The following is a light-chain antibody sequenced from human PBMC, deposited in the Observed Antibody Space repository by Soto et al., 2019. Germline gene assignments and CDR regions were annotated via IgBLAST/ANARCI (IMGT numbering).Light chain of an antibody. J-gene: IGKJ4*01. V-gene: IGKV3-11*01. CDR1: QRVSSY. CDR2: DAS. Sequence: EIVLTQSPATLSLSPGERATLSCRASQRVSSYLSWHQQKPGQAPRILMYDASTRATGIPARFSGSGSGTEFTLTISSLQPEDFATYYCQQVSGYPLSFGGGTKVDIK. CDR3: QQVSGYPLS.